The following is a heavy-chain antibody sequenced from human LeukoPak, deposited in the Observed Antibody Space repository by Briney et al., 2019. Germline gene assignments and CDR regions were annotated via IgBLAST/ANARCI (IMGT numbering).Heavy chain of an antibody. J-gene: IGHJ4*02. CDR2: ISSSSSYI. CDR1: GFTFSSDS. D-gene: IGHD6-19*01. V-gene: IGHV3-21*01. CDR3: ASLSIAVADNFDY. Sequence: GGSLRLSCAASGFTFSSDSMNWVRQAPGKGLEWVSSISSSSSYIYYADSVKGRFTISRDNAKNSLYLQMNSLRAEDTAVYYCASLSIAVADNFDYWGQGTLVTVSS.